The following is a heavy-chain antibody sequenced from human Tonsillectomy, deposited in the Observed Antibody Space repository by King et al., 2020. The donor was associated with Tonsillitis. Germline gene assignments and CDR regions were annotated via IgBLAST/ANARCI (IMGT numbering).Heavy chain of an antibody. CDR3: ARGVYMTTVPIDDAFDI. CDR1: DYTFINYG. Sequence: QVQLVESGAEVKRPGASVKVSCKASDYTFINYGISWVRQAPGQGLEWMAWISAYNGNTNYAQKLQGRVTVTTDTSTSTAYMELRSLRSDDTAVYYCARGVYMTTVPIDDAFDIWGQGTMVTVSS. D-gene: IGHD4-17*01. J-gene: IGHJ3*02. CDR2: ISAYNGNT. V-gene: IGHV1-18*04.